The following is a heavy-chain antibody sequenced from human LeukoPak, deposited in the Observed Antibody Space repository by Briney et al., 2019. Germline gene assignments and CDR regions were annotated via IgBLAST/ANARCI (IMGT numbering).Heavy chain of an antibody. J-gene: IGHJ2*01. D-gene: IGHD5-18*01. CDR2: ISGSGGST. CDR3: AKDPGARGYSYGFDL. Sequence: GGSLRLSCAASGFTLSSYAMSWVRQAPGKGLEWVSAISGSGGSTYYADSVKGRLTISRDNSKNTLYLQMNSLRAEDTAVYYCAKDPGARGYSYGFDLWGRGTLVTVSS. CDR1: GFTLSSYA. V-gene: IGHV3-23*01.